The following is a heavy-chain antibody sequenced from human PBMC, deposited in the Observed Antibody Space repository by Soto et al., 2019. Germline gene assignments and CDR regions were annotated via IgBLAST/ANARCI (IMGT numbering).Heavy chain of an antibody. J-gene: IGHJ4*02. CDR1: GGSISSSSYY. CDR2: IYYSGST. D-gene: IGHD3-3*01. V-gene: IGHV4-39*01. Sequence: SETLSLTCTVSGGSISSSSYYWGWIRQPPGKGLEWIGSIYYSGSTYYNPSLKSRVTISVDTSKNQFSLKLSSVTAADTAVYYCGSQPILGVVITERWGQGTLVTVSS. CDR3: GSQPILGVVITER.